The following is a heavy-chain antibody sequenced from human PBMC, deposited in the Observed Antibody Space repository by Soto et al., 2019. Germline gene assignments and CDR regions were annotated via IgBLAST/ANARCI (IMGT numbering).Heavy chain of an antibody. Sequence: QVQLVQSGAEVKKPGASVKVSCKASGYTFTGYYMHWVRQAPGQGPEWMGWINPNSGGTTYAQKFQGRVTVTRDTSISTAYMELSSLRSDDTAVYYCARAESSSLDYWGQGTLVTVSS. V-gene: IGHV1-2*02. J-gene: IGHJ4*02. D-gene: IGHD6-6*01. CDR3: ARAESSSLDY. CDR1: GYTFTGYY. CDR2: INPNSGGT.